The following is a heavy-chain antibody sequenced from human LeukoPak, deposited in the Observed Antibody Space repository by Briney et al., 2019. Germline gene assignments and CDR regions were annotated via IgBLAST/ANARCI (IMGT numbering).Heavy chain of an antibody. Sequence: GGSLRLSCAASGSTFSSYSMNWLRQAPGKGLEWLSYISSGSRTIYYADSVKGRFTVSRDNAKSSLYLQMNSLRAEDTAVYYCARESISGHRDFDYWGQGALVTVSS. V-gene: IGHV3-48*01. CDR3: ARESISGHRDFDY. D-gene: IGHD1-20*01. J-gene: IGHJ4*02. CDR1: GSTFSSYS. CDR2: ISSGSRTI.